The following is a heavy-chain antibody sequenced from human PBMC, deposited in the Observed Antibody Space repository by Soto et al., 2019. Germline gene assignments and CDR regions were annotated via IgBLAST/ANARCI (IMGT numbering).Heavy chain of an antibody. D-gene: IGHD6-13*01. V-gene: IGHV3-74*01. J-gene: IGHJ4*02. CDR2: INTDGSST. Sequence: EVQLVESRGGLVQPGGSLRLSCAASGFTFSRFWMHWVRQAPGKGLVWVSRINTDGSSTTYADSVKGRFTISRDNAKNTLYLQMDSLRAEDTGVYYCTRDPGAYSSTWSFYFDSWGQGTLVTVSS. CDR3: TRDPGAYSSTWSFYFDS. CDR1: GFTFSRFW.